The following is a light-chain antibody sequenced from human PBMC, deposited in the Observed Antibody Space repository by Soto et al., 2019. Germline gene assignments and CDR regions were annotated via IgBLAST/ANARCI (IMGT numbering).Light chain of an antibody. Sequence: DIQLTQSPSSLSASVGDKVAITCRASQSISRDLNWYQQKPGKAPKLLIYAASSLQSGVPSRFSGRGSGTEFTLTISTRQPEDFASFYCQQSYTTPYTFGQGTKLEIK. CDR3: QQSYTTPYT. V-gene: IGKV1-39*01. CDR1: QSISRD. J-gene: IGKJ2*01. CDR2: AAS.